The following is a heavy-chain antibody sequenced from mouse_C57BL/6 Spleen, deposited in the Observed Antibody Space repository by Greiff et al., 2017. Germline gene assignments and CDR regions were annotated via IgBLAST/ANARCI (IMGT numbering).Heavy chain of an antibody. CDR2: IHPNSGST. V-gene: IGHV1-64*01. Sequence: VQLQQPGAELVKPGASVKLSCKASGYTFTSYWMHWVKQRPGQGLEWIGMIHPNSGSTNYNEKFKSKATLTVDKSSSTAYMQLSSLTSEDSAVYYFARIDDGYYVDFDYWGQGTTLTVSS. D-gene: IGHD2-3*01. CDR3: ARIDDGYYVDFDY. CDR1: GYTFTSYW. J-gene: IGHJ2*01.